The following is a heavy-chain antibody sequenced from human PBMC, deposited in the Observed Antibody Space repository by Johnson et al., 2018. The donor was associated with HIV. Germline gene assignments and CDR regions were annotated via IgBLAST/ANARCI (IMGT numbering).Heavy chain of an antibody. CDR2: IYTGGST. D-gene: IGHD6-13*01. J-gene: IGHJ3*02. V-gene: IGHV3-66*01. CDR1: GFTVSSNY. CDR3: AGGGWRGIATPDGFDI. Sequence: VQLVESGGGLIQPGGSLRLSCAASGFTVSSNYMSWVRQAPGRGLEWVSVIYTGGSTYYAESVKDRFTISGDNSKNTLFLQMNSLRAEDTAVYYWAGGGWRGIATPDGFDILGQGTIVPVSS.